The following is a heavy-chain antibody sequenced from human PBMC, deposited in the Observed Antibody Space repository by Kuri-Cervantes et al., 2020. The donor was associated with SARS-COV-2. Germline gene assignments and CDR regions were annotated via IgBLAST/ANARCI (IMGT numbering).Heavy chain of an antibody. CDR1: GFTLSSHS. V-gene: IGHV3-21*01. CDR2: IGSRSSST. J-gene: IGHJ3*02. Sequence: GESLKISCAASGFTLSSHSVNWVRQAPGKGLEWVSSIGSRSSSTYYSDSVRGRFTISRDNAKNSLYLQMNSLRAEDTAVYYCARDPSQGRADIWGQGTMVIVSS. CDR3: ARDPSQGRADI.